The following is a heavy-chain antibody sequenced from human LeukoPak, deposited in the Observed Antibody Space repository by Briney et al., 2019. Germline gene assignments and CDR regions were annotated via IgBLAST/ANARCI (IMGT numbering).Heavy chain of an antibody. CDR2: INHSGST. CDR3: ARVVYCSSTSCPRRPFDY. V-gene: IGHV4-34*01. Sequence: SETLSLTCAVYGGSFSGYYWSWIRQPPGKGLEWIGEINHSGSTNYNPSLKSRVTISVDTSKNQFSLKLSSVTAADTAVYYCARVVYCSSTSCPRRPFDYWGQGTLVTVSS. CDR1: GGSFSGYY. J-gene: IGHJ4*02. D-gene: IGHD2-2*01.